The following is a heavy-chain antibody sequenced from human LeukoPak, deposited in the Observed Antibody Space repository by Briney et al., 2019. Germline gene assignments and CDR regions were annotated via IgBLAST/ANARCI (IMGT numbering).Heavy chain of an antibody. CDR3: AKVRSITIFGVVNWFDP. CDR2: IYSGGST. CDR1: GFTVSSNY. Sequence: GGSLRLSCAASGFTVSSNYMSWVRQAPGKGLEWVSVIYSGGSTYYADSVKGRFTISRDNSKNTLYLQMNSLRAEDTAVYYCAKVRSITIFGVVNWFDPWGQGTLVTVSS. D-gene: IGHD3-3*01. V-gene: IGHV3-53*05. J-gene: IGHJ5*02.